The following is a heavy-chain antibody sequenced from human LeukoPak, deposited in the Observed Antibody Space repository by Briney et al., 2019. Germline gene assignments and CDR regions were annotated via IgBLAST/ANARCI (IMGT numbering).Heavy chain of an antibody. Sequence: GASVKVSCKASGYSFIGNYIHWVRQAPGQGLEWMGVINPNSGGTNYARKFQGRVTMTRDTSISTAYMELSRLTSDDSAVYYCARRGFYDFWSGYPFDFWGQGTLVTVSS. D-gene: IGHD3-3*01. CDR3: ARRGFYDFWSGYPFDF. J-gene: IGHJ4*02. CDR1: GYSFIGNY. V-gene: IGHV1-2*02. CDR2: INPNSGGT.